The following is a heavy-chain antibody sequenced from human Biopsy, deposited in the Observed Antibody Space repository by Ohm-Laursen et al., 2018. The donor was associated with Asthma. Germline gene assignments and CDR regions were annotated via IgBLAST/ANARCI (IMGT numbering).Heavy chain of an antibody. V-gene: IGHV3-9*01. CDR3: AKGEWELLEANFDY. CDR1: GFTFDDYA. Sequence: SLRLSCSAPGFTFDDYAMHWVRQAPGKGLEWVSGISWNSGSIGYADSVKGRFTISRDNAKNSLYLQMNGLRAEDTALYYCAKGEWELLEANFDYWGQGTLVTVSS. J-gene: IGHJ4*02. CDR2: ISWNSGSI. D-gene: IGHD1-26*01.